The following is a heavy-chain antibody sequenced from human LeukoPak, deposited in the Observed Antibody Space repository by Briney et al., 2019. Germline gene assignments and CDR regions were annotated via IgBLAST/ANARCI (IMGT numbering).Heavy chain of an antibody. CDR2: IYHRGST. D-gene: IGHD6-19*01. CDR1: GYPISSTNW. J-gene: IGHJ4*02. Sequence: PSETLSLTCAVSGYPISSTNWWGWIRQPPGKGLEWIGYIYHRGSTYYNPSLRSRVTMSVDTSKNQFSLKLTSVTAVDTAVYYCARESIAVAGNYFDYWGQGTLVTVSS. V-gene: IGHV4-28*03. CDR3: ARESIAVAGNYFDY.